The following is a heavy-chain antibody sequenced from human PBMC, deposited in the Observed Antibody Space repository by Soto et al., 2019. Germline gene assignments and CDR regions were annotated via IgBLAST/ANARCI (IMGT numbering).Heavy chain of an antibody. V-gene: IGHV1-8*01. D-gene: IGHD2-15*01. CDR3: ARDRNLRGGFDI. CDR1: GYTFTSYD. Sequence: QVQLVQSGAEVKKPGAAVKVSCKASGYTFTSYDINWVRQATGQGLEWMGWMNPNSGNTGYAQKFQGRVTMTRNTSITTAYMELSSLRSEDTAVYYCARDRNLRGGFDIWGQGTMVTVSS. CDR2: MNPNSGNT. J-gene: IGHJ3*02.